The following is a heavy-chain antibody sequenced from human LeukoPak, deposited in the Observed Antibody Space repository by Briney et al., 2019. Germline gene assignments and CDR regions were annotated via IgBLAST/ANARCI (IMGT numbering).Heavy chain of an antibody. CDR2: IIPIFGTA. CDR1: GYTFTSYG. CDR3: ARKNPTYYYASRAYYYYYGMDV. J-gene: IGHJ6*02. V-gene: IGHV1-69*13. Sequence: GASVKVSCKASGYTFTSYGISWVRQAPGQGLEWMGRIIPIFGTANYAQKFQGRVTITADESTSTAYMELSSLRSEDTAVYYCARKNPTYYYASRAYYYYYGMDVWGQGTTVTVSS. D-gene: IGHD3-10*01.